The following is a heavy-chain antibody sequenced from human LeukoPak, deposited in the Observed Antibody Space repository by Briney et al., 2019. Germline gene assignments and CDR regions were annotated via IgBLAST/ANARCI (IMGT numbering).Heavy chain of an antibody. CDR2: IYYSGST. CDR3: ARRVRQQLGY. Sequence: SETLSLTCTVSGGSISSYYWSWIRQPPGKGLEWIGYIYYSGSTNYNPSLKSRVTISVDTSKNQFSVKLSSVTAADTAVYYCARRVRQQLGYWGQGTLVTVSS. D-gene: IGHD6-13*01. V-gene: IGHV4-59*12. CDR1: GGSISSYY. J-gene: IGHJ4*02.